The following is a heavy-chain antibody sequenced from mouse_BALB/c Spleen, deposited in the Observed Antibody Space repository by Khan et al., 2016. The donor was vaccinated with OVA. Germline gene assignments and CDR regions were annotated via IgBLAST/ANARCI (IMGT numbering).Heavy chain of an antibody. CDR3: ARVGTYYVSFAY. V-gene: IGHV1S136*01. Sequence: EVKLQESGPELVKPGASVKMSCKAAGYTFTSYVMHWVQQKPGLGLEWIGNIYPFNDDTKYNERLIGKATPTSDKSTSTAYMELSSLTSEDSAVFYCARVGTYYVSFAYWGQGTLVTVSA. CDR2: IYPFNDDT. J-gene: IGHJ3*01. CDR1: GYTFTSYV. D-gene: IGHD1-1*01.